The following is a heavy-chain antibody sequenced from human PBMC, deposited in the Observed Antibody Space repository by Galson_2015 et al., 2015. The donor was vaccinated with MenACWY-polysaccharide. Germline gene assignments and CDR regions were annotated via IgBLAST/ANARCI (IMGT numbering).Heavy chain of an antibody. CDR1: GFTFSSYA. D-gene: IGHD6-13*01. CDR3: AKVGPRSSWTMGLDY. V-gene: IGHV3-23*01. J-gene: IGHJ4*03. CDR2: ISNSGGST. Sequence: SLRLSCAASGFTFSSYAMNWVRQAPGKGLEWVSAISNSGGSTYYADSVKGRFTISRDNSKNPLFLQMNSLRAEDTAVYYCAKVGPRSSWTMGLDYWGQGTTVTVSS.